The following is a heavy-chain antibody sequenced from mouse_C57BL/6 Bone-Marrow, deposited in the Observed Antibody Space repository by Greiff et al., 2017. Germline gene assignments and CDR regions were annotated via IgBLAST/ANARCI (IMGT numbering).Heavy chain of an antibody. CDR3: ARAPSFAY. CDR1: GFTFSSYG. Sequence: EVKVVESGGDLVKPGGSLKLSCAASGFTFSSYGMSWVRQTPDKRLEWVATISSGGSYTYYPDSVKGRFTISRDNAKNTLYLQMSSLKSEDTAMYYCARAPSFAYWGQGTLVTVSA. J-gene: IGHJ3*01. V-gene: IGHV5-6*01. D-gene: IGHD6-1*01. CDR2: ISSGGSYT.